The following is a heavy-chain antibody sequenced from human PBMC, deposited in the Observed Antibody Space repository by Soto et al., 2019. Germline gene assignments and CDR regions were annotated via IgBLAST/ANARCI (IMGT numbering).Heavy chain of an antibody. CDR1: GYTFTIYY. Sequence: ASVKVSCKASGYTFTIYYIHWVRQAPGQGLEWMGLINPSGGSTSYAQKFQGRVTMTGDTATTTVYMELSSLRSEDTAVYYCARSDHDSSGYSRMSGYYYYYGLDVWGQGTTVTVSS. D-gene: IGHD3-22*01. J-gene: IGHJ6*02. CDR2: INPSGGST. CDR3: ARSDHDSSGYSRMSGYYYYYGLDV. V-gene: IGHV1-46*01.